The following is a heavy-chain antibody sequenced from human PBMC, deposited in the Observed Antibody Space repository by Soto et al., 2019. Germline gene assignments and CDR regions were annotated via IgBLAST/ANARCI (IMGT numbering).Heavy chain of an antibody. D-gene: IGHD2-15*01. Sequence: QVQLVESGGGVVQPGRSLRLSCAASGFTFSSYGMHWVRQAPGTGLEWVAVIWYDGSNKYYADSVKGRFTISRDNSKNPLYLQMNSLRAEDTAVYYCARGLEDIGVVVAATPLGYCGQGTLVTVS. J-gene: IGHJ4*02. CDR3: ARGLEDIGVVVAATPLGY. V-gene: IGHV3-33*01. CDR2: IWYDGSNK. CDR1: GFTFSSYG.